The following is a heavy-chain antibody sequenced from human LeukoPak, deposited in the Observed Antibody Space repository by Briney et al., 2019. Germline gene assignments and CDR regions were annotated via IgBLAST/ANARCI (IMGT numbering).Heavy chain of an antibody. Sequence: RGASVKVSCKASGGTFSSYAISWVRQAPGQGLEWMGGIIPIFGTANYAQKFQGRVTITADESTSTAYMELSSLRSEDTAVYYCARPNYYDSSGTKYYYYGMDVWGQGTTVTVSS. D-gene: IGHD3-22*01. CDR2: IIPIFGTA. V-gene: IGHV1-69*13. CDR3: ARPNYYDSSGTKYYYYGMDV. CDR1: GGTFSSYA. J-gene: IGHJ6*02.